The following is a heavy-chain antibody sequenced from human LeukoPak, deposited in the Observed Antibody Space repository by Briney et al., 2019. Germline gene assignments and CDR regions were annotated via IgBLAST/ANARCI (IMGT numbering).Heavy chain of an antibody. CDR3: TTDPGAEWEPQYAFDI. CDR1: GFTLSNAW. CDR2: IKSKSYGGTT. J-gene: IGHJ3*02. V-gene: IGHV3-15*01. D-gene: IGHD1-26*01. Sequence: GGSLRLSRAASGFTLSNAWLSWVREAPARGLECVGGIKSKSYGGTTDYAATVKGRFTITRDDSKNTLYLQMNSLKTEDTAVYYCTTDPGAEWEPQYAFDIWGQGTMVTVSS.